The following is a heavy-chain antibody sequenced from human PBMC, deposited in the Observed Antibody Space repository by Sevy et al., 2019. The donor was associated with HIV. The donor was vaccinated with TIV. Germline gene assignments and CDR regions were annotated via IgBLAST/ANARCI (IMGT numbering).Heavy chain of an antibody. J-gene: IGHJ6*02. CDR3: AKDQRWLQSYYYYGMDV. Sequence: GESLKISCEASGFTFSTYGMHWVRQAPGKGLEWVVVISYDGSNKYYADSVKGRFTISRDNSKNTLYLQMNSLRAEDTAVYYCAKDQRWLQSYYYYGMDVWGQGTTVTVSS. D-gene: IGHD5-12*01. CDR2: ISYDGSNK. V-gene: IGHV3-30*18. CDR1: GFTFSTYG.